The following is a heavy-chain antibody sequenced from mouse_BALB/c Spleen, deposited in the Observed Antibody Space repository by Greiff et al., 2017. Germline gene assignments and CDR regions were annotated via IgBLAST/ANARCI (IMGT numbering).Heavy chain of an antibody. CDR2: ISYSGST. CDR1: GDSITSGY. Sequence: EVKLVESGPSLVKPSQTLSLTCSVTGDSITSGYWNWIRKFPGNKLEYMGYISYSGSTYYNPSLKSRISITRDTSKNQYYLQLNSVTTEDTATYYCARPLLRSRPYAMDYWGQGTSVTVSS. J-gene: IGHJ4*01. D-gene: IGHD1-1*01. CDR3: ARPLLRSRPYAMDY. V-gene: IGHV3-8*02.